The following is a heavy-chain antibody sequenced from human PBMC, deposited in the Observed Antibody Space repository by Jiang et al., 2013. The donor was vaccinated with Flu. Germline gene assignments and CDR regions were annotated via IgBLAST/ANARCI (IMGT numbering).Heavy chain of an antibody. D-gene: IGHD5-12*01. V-gene: IGHV4-61*03. CDR3: ARGVDPYW. J-gene: IGHJ2*01. Sequence: GPGLVKPSETLSLTCTVSGASVTTGSDFWTWIRQPPGKGLEWIGYIYSTGSTNYNPSLQSRVTISLDTSNNNFSLRLGSVTTADTAVYYCARGVDPYW. CDR1: GASVTTGSDF. CDR2: IYSTGST.